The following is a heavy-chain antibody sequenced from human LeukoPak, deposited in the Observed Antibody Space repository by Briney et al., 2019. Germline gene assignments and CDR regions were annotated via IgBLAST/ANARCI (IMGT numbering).Heavy chain of an antibody. Sequence: SVKVSCKASGGTFSSYAISWVRQAPGQGLEWMGRIIPILGIANYAQKLQGRVTITADKSTSTAYMELSSLRSEDTAVYYCARRAYYYDSSGYYLSGAFDIWGQGTMVTVSS. CDR2: IIPILGIA. CDR1: GGTFSSYA. D-gene: IGHD3-22*01. CDR3: ARRAYYYDSSGYYLSGAFDI. V-gene: IGHV1-69*04. J-gene: IGHJ3*02.